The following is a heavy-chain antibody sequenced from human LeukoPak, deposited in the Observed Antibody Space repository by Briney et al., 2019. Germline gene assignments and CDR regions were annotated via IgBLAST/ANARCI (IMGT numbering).Heavy chain of an antibody. V-gene: IGHV4-59*01. CDR1: GGSINTYY. CDR3: ARVSTHSGYDFFDY. D-gene: IGHD5-12*01. CDR2: RSHSGST. Sequence: SETLSLTCTVSGGSINTYYWSWFRKPPGKGLEGIGNRSHSGSTNYNPSLKSRVTMSVDTSKNQFSLKLSSVTAADTAVYYCARVSTHSGYDFFDYWGQGSLVTVSS. J-gene: IGHJ4*02.